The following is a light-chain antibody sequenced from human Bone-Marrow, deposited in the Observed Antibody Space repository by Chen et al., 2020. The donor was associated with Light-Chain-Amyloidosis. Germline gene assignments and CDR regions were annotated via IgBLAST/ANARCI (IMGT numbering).Light chain of an antibody. V-gene: IGLV2-14*01. CDR2: EVT. CDR1: SSDVGGDNH. J-gene: IGLJ1*01. Sequence: HSALTQPASVSVSPGQSTTISCPGTSSDVGGDNHVSWYQQHPDKAPKLMIYEVTNRPSWVPDRFSGSKSDNTASLTISGLQTEDEADYFCSSYTITNTLVFGSGTRVTVL. CDR3: SSYTITNTLV.